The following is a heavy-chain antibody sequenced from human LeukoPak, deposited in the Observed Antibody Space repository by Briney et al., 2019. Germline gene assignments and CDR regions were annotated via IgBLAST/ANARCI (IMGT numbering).Heavy chain of an antibody. CDR3: ARVGSILWFGELFPFDY. Sequence: ASVKVSCKASGYTFTGYYMHWVRQAPGQGLEWMGRINPNSGGTNYAQKFQGRVTMTRDTSISTAYMELSRLRSDDTAVYYCARVGSILWFGELFPFDYWGQGTLVTVSS. J-gene: IGHJ4*02. D-gene: IGHD3-10*01. V-gene: IGHV1-2*06. CDR2: INPNSGGT. CDR1: GYTFTGYY.